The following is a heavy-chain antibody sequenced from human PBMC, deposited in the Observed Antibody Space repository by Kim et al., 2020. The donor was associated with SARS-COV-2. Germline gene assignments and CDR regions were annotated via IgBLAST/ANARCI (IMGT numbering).Heavy chain of an antibody. CDR3: ARAPTEDYYYGMDV. V-gene: IGHV1-2*02. Sequence: ASVKVSCKASGYTFTGYYMHWVRQAPGQGLEWMGWINPNSGGTNYAQKFQGRVTMTRDTSISTAYMELSRLRSDDTAVYYCARAPTEDYYYGMDVWGQGTTVTVSS. CDR2: INPNSGGT. D-gene: IGHD1-1*01. CDR1: GYTFTGYY. J-gene: IGHJ6*02.